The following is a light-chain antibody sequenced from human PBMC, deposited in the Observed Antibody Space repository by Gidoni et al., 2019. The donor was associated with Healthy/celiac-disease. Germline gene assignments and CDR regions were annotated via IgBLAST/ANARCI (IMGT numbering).Light chain of an antibody. CDR2: GAS. CDR3: KQDNNWPRT. CDR1: QSVSSN. V-gene: IGKV3-15*01. J-gene: IGKJ1*01. Sequence: EIVMTQSPATLSVSPGERATPSCRASQSVSSNLAWYQQKPGQAPRLLIYGASTRATGIPARFSGSGSGTEFTLTISSLQSEDVAVYYCKQDNNWPRTFGQGTKVEIK.